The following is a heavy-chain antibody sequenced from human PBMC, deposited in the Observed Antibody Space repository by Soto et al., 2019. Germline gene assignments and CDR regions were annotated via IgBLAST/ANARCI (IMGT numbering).Heavy chain of an antibody. CDR1: RGSISTYY. CDR2: IYYSGST. J-gene: IGHJ4*02. D-gene: IGHD6-13*01. CDR3: ARSPPSGSTWFGLE. V-gene: IGHV4-59*01. Sequence: SETLSLTCTVSRGSISTYYWSWIRQPPGKGLEWIGYIYYSGSTNYNPSLKSRVTISVDTSKNQFSLKLDSVTAADTAVYYCARSPPSGSTWFGLEWGPGTPVTVSS.